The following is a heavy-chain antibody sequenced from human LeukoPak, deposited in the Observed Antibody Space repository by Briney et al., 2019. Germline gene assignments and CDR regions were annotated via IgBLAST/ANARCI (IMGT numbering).Heavy chain of an antibody. CDR3: ARDLSGDGYNKFDY. CDR2: ISSSTIYI. CDR1: GFTFSSYS. V-gene: IGHV3-21*01. Sequence: PGGSLRLSCAASGFTFSSYSMNWVRQAPGKGLEWVSSISSSTIYIYYADSVKGRFTISRDNAKNSLYLQMNSLRAEDTAVYYCARDLSGDGYNKFDYWGQGTLVTVSP. D-gene: IGHD5-24*01. J-gene: IGHJ4*02.